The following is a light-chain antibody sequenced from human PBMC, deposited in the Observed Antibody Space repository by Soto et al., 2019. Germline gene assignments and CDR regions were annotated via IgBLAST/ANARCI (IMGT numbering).Light chain of an antibody. J-gene: IGKJ1*01. V-gene: IGKV1-5*03. CDR3: QQYNSYWT. CDR2: KAS. CDR1: QNIRNW. Sequence: IQMTQSPSTLSASVGDRVTITCRASQNIRNWLAWYQQKPGKAPNLLISKASNLESGVASRFSGSGSGTDFNLTISSLLPDDSATYYCQQYNSYWTFGQGTKVEIK.